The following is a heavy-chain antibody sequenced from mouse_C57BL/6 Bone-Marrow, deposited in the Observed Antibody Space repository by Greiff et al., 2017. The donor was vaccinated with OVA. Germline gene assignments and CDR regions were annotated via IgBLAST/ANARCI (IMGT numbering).Heavy chain of an antibody. J-gene: IGHJ4*01. V-gene: IGHV5-17*01. Sequence: EVMLVESGGGLVKPGGSLKLSCAASGFTFSDYGMHWVRQAPEKGLEWVAYISSGRSTIYYSATVTGRFPISRDNAKNTLCLQMTSLRSADTAMYYCARDDGSSNYAMDYWGHGTSVTVSS. CDR1: GFTFSDYG. CDR2: ISSGRSTI. D-gene: IGHD1-1*01. CDR3: ARDDGSSNYAMDY.